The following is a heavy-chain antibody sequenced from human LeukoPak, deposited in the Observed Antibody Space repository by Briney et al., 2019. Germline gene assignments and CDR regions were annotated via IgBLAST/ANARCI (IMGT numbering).Heavy chain of an antibody. J-gene: IGHJ4*02. CDR2: IYNSGST. CDR3: ARGFYESSGYDY. Sequence: PSETLSLTCTVSGGSISSYYWSWIRQPPGKGLEWIGYIYNSGSTNHNPSLKSRVTISVDTSKNQFSLKLSSVTAADTAVYYWARGFYESSGYDYWGQGTLLTVSS. D-gene: IGHD3-22*01. CDR1: GGSISSYY. V-gene: IGHV4-59*01.